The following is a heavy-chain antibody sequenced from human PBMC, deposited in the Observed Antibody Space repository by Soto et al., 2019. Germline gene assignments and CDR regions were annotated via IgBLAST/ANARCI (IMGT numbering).Heavy chain of an antibody. CDR2: IIPIFGTA. V-gene: IGHV1-69*13. Sequence: GASVKVSCKASGGTFSSYAISWVRQAPGQGLEWMGGIIPIFGTANYAQKFQGRVTITADESTSTAYMELSSLRSEDTAVYYCARDWGQYCSSTSCYDAFDIWGQGTMVTVSS. D-gene: IGHD2-2*01. CDR1: GGTFSSYA. J-gene: IGHJ3*02. CDR3: ARDWGQYCSSTSCYDAFDI.